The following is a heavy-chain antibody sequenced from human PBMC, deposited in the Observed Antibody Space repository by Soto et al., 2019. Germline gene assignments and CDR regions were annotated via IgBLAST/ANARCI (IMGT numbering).Heavy chain of an antibody. V-gene: IGHV4-31*03. D-gene: IGHD6-6*01. Sequence: QVQLQESGPGLVKPSQTLSLTCTVSGGSISSGGYYWSWIRQHPGQGLEWIGYIYYSGSTYYNPSLKSRVTISVDTSKNQFSLKLSSVTAADTAVYYCARTISSSSGIDAFDIWGQGTMVTVSS. J-gene: IGHJ3*02. CDR1: GGSISSGGYY. CDR3: ARTISSSSGIDAFDI. CDR2: IYYSGST.